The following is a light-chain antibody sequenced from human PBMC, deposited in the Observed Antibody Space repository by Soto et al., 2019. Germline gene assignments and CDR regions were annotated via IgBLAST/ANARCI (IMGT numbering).Light chain of an antibody. CDR1: QEVGSY. J-gene: IGKJ3*01. V-gene: IGKV1-39*01. CDR3: QQSYSTPRA. Sequence: IHMTQSPSFLSASVLYRVTITFLASQEVGSYLNWYQQKPGKAPTLLIYTTSSLQSGVPSRFSGSGSGTDFTLTISSLQPEDFATYFCQQSYSTPRAFGPGTKVDIK. CDR2: TTS.